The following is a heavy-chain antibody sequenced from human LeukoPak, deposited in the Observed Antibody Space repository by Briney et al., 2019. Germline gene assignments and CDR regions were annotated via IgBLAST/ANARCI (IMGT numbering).Heavy chain of an antibody. CDR1: GFTFSSYE. D-gene: IGHD5-18*01. CDR3: ARANTAKAYSYYYYMDV. J-gene: IGHJ6*03. Sequence: GGSLRLSCAASGFTFSSYEMNWVRQAPGKGLEWVSYISSSGSTIYYADSVKGRFTISRDNAKNSLYLQMNSLRAEDTAVYYCARANTAKAYSYYYYMDVWGKGTTVTVSS. CDR2: ISSSGSTI. V-gene: IGHV3-48*03.